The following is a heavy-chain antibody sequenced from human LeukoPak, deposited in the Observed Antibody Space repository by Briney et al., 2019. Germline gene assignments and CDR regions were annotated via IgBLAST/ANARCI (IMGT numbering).Heavy chain of an antibody. Sequence: GGSLRLSCTASGFTFSTYWMHWVRQAPGKGLEWVATIKQDGSAKYYVDSVKGRFTISRDNAKDSLYLQMNSLRAEDTAVYFCGRAMDVWGQGTTVTVSS. CDR2: IKQDGSAK. V-gene: IGHV3-7*04. CDR3: GRAMDV. CDR1: GFTFSTYW. J-gene: IGHJ6*02.